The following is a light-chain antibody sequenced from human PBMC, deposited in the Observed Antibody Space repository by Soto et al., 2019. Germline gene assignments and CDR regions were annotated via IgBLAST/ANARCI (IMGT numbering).Light chain of an antibody. CDR2: EVS. Sequence: SALTQPASVSGSPGQSITISCTGTSSDVGGYNYVSWYQLHPGKAPKLMVYEVSNRPSGVSNRFSGSKSGNTASLTISGLQAEDEADYYCSSYTSSTAYVLGTGTKV. J-gene: IGLJ1*01. V-gene: IGLV2-14*01. CDR1: SSDVGGYNY. CDR3: SSYTSSTAYV.